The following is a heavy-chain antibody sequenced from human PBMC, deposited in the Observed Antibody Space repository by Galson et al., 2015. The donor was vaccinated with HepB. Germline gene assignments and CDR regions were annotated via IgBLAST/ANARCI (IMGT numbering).Heavy chain of an antibody. Sequence: SLRLSCAASGFTFSSYWMSWVRQAPGKGLEWVANIKQDGSEKYYVDSVKGRFTISRDNAKNSLYLQMNSLRAEDTAVYYCARWGVRDYYDSSGYNDYWGQGTTVTVSS. CDR1: GFTFSSYW. D-gene: IGHD3-22*01. CDR3: ARWGVRDYYDSSGYNDY. J-gene: IGHJ4*03. V-gene: IGHV3-7*03. CDR2: IKQDGSEK.